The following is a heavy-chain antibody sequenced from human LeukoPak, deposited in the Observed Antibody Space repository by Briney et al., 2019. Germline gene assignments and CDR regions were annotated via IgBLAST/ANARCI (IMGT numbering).Heavy chain of an antibody. D-gene: IGHD6-19*01. CDR1: GDSVSSGDYY. CDR2: ISSSGST. Sequence: PSETLSLTCTVSGDSVSSGDYYWSWIRQPAGKGLEWIGRISSSGSTNYNPSLKSRVTISVDTSKNQFSLKLSSVTAADTAVYYCARDLIAVAGTGYWGQGTLVTVSS. V-gene: IGHV4-61*02. CDR3: ARDLIAVAGTGY. J-gene: IGHJ4*02.